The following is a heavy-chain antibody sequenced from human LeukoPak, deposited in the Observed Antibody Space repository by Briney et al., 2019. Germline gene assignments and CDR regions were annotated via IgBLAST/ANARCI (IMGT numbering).Heavy chain of an antibody. J-gene: IGHJ6*02. D-gene: IGHD3-22*01. V-gene: IGHV1-8*02. CDR3: ARPPRRYYYDSSGYYYPWYYYGMDV. CDR1: GGTFSSYD. Sequence: GASVKVSCKASGGTFSSYDINWVRQATGQGLQWTGWMNPNSGNTGYAQKFQGRVTMTRNTSISTAYMELSSLRSEDTAVYYCARPPRRYYYDSSGYYYPWYYYGMDVWGQGTTVTVSS. CDR2: MNPNSGNT.